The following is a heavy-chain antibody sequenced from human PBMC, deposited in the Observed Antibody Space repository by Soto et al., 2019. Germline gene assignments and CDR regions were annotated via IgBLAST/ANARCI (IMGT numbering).Heavy chain of an antibody. Sequence: PSETLSLTCAVYGGSFSGYYWSWIRQPPGKGLEWIGEINHSGSTNYNPSLKSRVTISVDTSKNQFSLKLSSVTAADTAVYYCARGRRASTFDYWGQGTLVTV. J-gene: IGHJ4*02. D-gene: IGHD1-26*01. CDR1: GGSFSGYY. CDR3: ARGRRASTFDY. V-gene: IGHV4-34*01. CDR2: INHSGST.